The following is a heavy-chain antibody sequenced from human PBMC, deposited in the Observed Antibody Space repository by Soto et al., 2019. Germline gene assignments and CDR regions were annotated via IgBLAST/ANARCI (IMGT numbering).Heavy chain of an antibody. V-gene: IGHV3-30*03. J-gene: IGHJ4*02. D-gene: IGHD3-10*01. CDR3: AASLGSYDSTFDY. CDR1: GFTFSSYG. Sequence: GGSLRLSCAASGFTFSSYGMHWVRQAPGKGLEWVAVISYDGSNKYYADSVKGRFTISRDNSKNTLYLQMNSLRAEDTAVYYCAASLGSYDSTFDYWGQGTLVTVSS. CDR2: ISYDGSNK.